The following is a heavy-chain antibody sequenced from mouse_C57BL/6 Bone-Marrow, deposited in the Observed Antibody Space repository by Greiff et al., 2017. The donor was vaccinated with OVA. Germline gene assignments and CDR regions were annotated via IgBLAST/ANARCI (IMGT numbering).Heavy chain of an antibody. D-gene: IGHD2-2*01. J-gene: IGHJ4*01. CDR2: IWWNDNK. CDR3: ARICLSTMVTTYAMDY. V-gene: IGHV8-11*01. CDR1: GFSLSPSGMG. Sequence: QVTLKESGPGILQPSQTLSLTCSFSGFSLSPSGMGVGWIHQPSGNGLEWLAHIWWNDNKYYNTALKSRLTISKDTSNNQVFLKIASVDTADTATYYCARICLSTMVTTYAMDYWGQGTSVTVSS.